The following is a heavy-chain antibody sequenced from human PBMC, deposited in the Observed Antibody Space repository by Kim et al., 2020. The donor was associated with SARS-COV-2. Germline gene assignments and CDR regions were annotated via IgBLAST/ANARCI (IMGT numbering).Heavy chain of an antibody. V-gene: IGHV1-8*01. CDR2: MNPNRGNT. CDR1: GYTFTSYD. Sequence: ASVKVSCKASGYTFTSYDINWVRQATGQGLEWMGWMNPNRGNTGYAQKFQGRVTMTRNTSISTAYMELSSLRSEDTAVYYCALSRLDLLKYYYYMDVWGKGTTVTVSS. J-gene: IGHJ6*03. CDR3: ALSRLDLLKYYYYMDV. D-gene: IGHD3-16*01.